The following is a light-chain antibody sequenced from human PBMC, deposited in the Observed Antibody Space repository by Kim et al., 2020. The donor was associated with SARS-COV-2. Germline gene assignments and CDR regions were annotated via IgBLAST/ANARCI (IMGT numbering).Light chain of an antibody. CDR2: RTN. J-gene: IGLJ7*01. V-gene: IGLV1-47*01. CDR3: VAWDDSLHIIV. CDR1: TSNIGNNY. Sequence: QSVVTQPPSASGTPGQRVTISCSGSTSNIGNNYVDWYKHFPGMAPKLLIYRTNERPSGVPDRFSGFKSGTSASLAISGLRSEDEADYYCVAWDDSLHIIVFVVGTQLTVL.